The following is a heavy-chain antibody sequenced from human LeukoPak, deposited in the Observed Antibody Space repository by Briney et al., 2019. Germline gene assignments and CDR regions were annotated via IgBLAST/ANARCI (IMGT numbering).Heavy chain of an antibody. CDR1: GYTFTSYY. CDR3: ARTPYYDSSGYYFDY. V-gene: IGHV1-46*01. Sequence: GASVKVSCKASGYTFTSYYMHWVRQAPGQGLEWMGIINPSGGSTSYAQKFQGRVTMTRDTSTSTAYMELSSLRSEDTAVYYCARTPYYDSSGYYFDYWGQGTLVTVSS. J-gene: IGHJ4*02. D-gene: IGHD3-22*01. CDR2: INPSGGST.